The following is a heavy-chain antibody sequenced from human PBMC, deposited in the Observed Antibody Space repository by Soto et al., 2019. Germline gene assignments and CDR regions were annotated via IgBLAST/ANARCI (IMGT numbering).Heavy chain of an antibody. Sequence: GGSLRLSCAASGFTFSSYGMHWVRQAPGKGLEWVAVISYDGSNKYYADSVKGRFTISRDNSKNTLYLQMNSLRAEDTAVYYCAKSGISSSFDAFDIWGQGTMVTV. CDR1: GFTFSSYG. V-gene: IGHV3-30*18. D-gene: IGHD6-6*01. CDR3: AKSGISSSFDAFDI. J-gene: IGHJ3*02. CDR2: ISYDGSNK.